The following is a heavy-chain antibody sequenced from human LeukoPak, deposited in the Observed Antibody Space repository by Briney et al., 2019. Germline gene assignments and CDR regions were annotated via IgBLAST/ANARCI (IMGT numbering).Heavy chain of an antibody. CDR2: IYYSGST. CDR3: ARGLRYFDWSYGY. D-gene: IGHD3-9*01. Sequence: SETLSLTCTVSGGSISSGDYYWSWIRQPPGKGLEWIGYIYYSGSTYYNPSLKSRVTISVDTSKNQFSLKLSSVTAADTAVYYCARGLRYFDWSYGYWGQGTLVTVSS. V-gene: IGHV4-30-4*01. CDR1: GGSISSGDYY. J-gene: IGHJ4*02.